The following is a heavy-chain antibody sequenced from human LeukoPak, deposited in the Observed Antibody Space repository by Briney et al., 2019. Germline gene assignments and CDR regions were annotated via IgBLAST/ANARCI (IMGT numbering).Heavy chain of an antibody. CDR3: ANIAVAGPTGFDY. D-gene: IGHD6-19*01. V-gene: IGHV3-23*01. Sequence: GGSLRLSCAASGFTFSSYAMSWVRQPPGKGLGWVSAISGSGGSTYYADSVKGRFTTSRDNSKNTLYLQMNSLRAEDTAVYYCANIAVAGPTGFDYWGQGTLVTVSS. CDR1: GFTFSSYA. J-gene: IGHJ4*02. CDR2: ISGSGGST.